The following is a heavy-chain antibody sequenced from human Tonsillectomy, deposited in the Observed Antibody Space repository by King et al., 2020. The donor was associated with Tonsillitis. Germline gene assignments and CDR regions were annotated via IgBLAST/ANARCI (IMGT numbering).Heavy chain of an antibody. V-gene: IGHV1-58*02. D-gene: IGHD1-26*01. J-gene: IGHJ4*02. CDR2: IVVGSGNT. CDR3: AARASYSGSYFFDY. CDR1: GFTFTSSA. Sequence: QLVESGPEVKKPGTSVKVSCKASGFTFTSSAMQWVRQARGQRLEWIGWIVVGSGNTNYDQKSQERVTITRDMSTSTANMELSSLRSEDTAVYYCAARASYSGSYFFDYWGQRTLVTVSS.